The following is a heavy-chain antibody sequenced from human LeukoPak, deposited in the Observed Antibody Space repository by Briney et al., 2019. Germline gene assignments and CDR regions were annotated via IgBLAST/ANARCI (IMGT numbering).Heavy chain of an antibody. CDR1: GLTFSRYW. Sequence: GGSLRLSCAASGLTFSRYWMTWFRQAPGKGLEWVANIKQDGSEKYYVDSVKGRFTISRDNSKNTLYLQMNSLRAEDTAVYYCARGGSSIQLWATAYYYYMDVWGKGTTVTVSS. CDR3: ARGGSSIQLWATAYYYYMDV. D-gene: IGHD5-18*01. V-gene: IGHV3-7*03. J-gene: IGHJ6*03. CDR2: IKQDGSEK.